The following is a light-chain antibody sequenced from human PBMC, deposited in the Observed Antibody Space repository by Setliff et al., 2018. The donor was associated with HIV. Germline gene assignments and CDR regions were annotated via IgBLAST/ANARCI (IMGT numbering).Light chain of an antibody. CDR1: SSNIGRNA. V-gene: IGLV1-44*01. Sequence: ALTQPPSAPGTPGQRVTISCSGSSSNIGRNAVTWYQQLPGAAPRLLIYSTNQRPAGVPARFSGSKSGTSASLAISGLQSEDEADYYCAAWDDSLNGHGVFGGGTKVTVL. J-gene: IGLJ2*01. CDR2: STN. CDR3: AAWDDSLNGHGV.